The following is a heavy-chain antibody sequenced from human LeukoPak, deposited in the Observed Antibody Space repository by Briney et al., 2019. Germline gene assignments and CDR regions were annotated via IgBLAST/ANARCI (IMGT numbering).Heavy chain of an antibody. CDR1: GLTLSSYR. CDR2: IETDGKSA. Sequence: GGSLRLSCAVSGLTLSSYRMHWVRHAPGKGLVWVSAIETDGKSATYADSVKGRFTISRDNAKNTLYLQMYSLRAEDTAVYFCARDYQGLHYWGQGTLVTVSS. CDR3: ARDYQGLHY. D-gene: IGHD3-16*02. V-gene: IGHV3-74*01. J-gene: IGHJ4*02.